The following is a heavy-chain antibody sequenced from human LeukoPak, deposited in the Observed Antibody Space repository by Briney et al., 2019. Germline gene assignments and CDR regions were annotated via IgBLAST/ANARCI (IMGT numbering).Heavy chain of an antibody. Sequence: SETLSLTCTVSGGSISSADYYWSWIRQPPGKGLEWIGYVYYHGGTNYNTSLKSRVTISVDTSKNQFSLKLTSVTAADTAVYYCARRVGTRDWYFDLWGRGTLVTVSS. CDR1: GGSISSADYY. J-gene: IGHJ2*01. D-gene: IGHD1-14*01. V-gene: IGHV4-61*08. CDR2: VYYHGGT. CDR3: ARRVGTRDWYFDL.